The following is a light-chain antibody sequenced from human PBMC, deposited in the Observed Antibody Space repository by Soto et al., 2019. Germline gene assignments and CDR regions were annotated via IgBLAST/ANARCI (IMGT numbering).Light chain of an antibody. Sequence: DIQMTQSPSTLSASVGDRVTITCRASQNIISWLAWYQQKPGKAPKLLIYDASSLESGVPSRFSGSGSGTDFTLTISSLQPDEFATYYCQQYNSYPWTFGGGTKVEIK. J-gene: IGKJ1*01. CDR1: QNIISW. CDR3: QQYNSYPWT. CDR2: DAS. V-gene: IGKV1-5*01.